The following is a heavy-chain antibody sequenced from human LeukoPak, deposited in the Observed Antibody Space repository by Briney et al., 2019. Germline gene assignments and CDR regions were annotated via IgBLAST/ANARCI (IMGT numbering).Heavy chain of an antibody. V-gene: IGHV3-23*01. D-gene: IGHD1-26*01. CDR1: GFTFSSYA. CDR2: ISGSGGST. J-gene: IGHJ3*02. Sequence: PGGSLRLSCAASGFTFSSYAMSWVRQAPGKGLEWVSAISGSGGSTYYADSVKGRFTISRDNSKNTLYLQMNSLRAEDTAVYYCAKDRIVGATALYAFDIWGQGTMVTVSS. CDR3: AKDRIVGATALYAFDI.